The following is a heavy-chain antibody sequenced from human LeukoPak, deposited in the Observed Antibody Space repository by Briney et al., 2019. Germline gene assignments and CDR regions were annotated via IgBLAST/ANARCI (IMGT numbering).Heavy chain of an antibody. D-gene: IGHD5-18*01. V-gene: IGHV7-4-1*02. J-gene: IGHJ4*02. CDR3: ATRSDTAMAGDY. CDR1: GYTFTSYA. Sequence: GASVKVSCKASGYTFTSYALNWVRQAPGKGLEWMGWINTNTGNPTYAQRFTGRFVFSLDTPVSTAYLQISSLKAEDTAVYYCATRSDTAMAGDYWGQGTLVTVSS. CDR2: INTNTGNP.